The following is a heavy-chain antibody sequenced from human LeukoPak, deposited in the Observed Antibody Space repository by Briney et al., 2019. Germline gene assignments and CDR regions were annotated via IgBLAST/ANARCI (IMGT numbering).Heavy chain of an antibody. CDR2: INHSGST. V-gene: IGHV4-34*01. Sequence: SETLSLTCAVYGGSFSGYYWSWIRQPPGKGLEWIGEINHSGSTNYNPSFKSRVTISVDTSKNQFSLKLSSVTAADTAVYYCARGRDSYGDYWGQGTLVTVSS. D-gene: IGHD5-18*01. CDR3: ARGRDSYGDY. J-gene: IGHJ4*02. CDR1: GGSFSGYY.